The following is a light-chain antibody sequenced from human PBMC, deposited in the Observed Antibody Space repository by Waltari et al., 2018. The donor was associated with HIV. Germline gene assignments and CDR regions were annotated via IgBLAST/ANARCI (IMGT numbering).Light chain of an antibody. Sequence: QSALTQPASVSGSPGQSITISCTGTTSDLGGYNYVSWYQQHPGEVPKLLIYEVTNRPSGVSNRFSGSKSGNTASLTISGLQPEDEADYYCASFTSSSTRMFGGGTKLTVI. CDR1: TSDLGGYNY. CDR3: ASFTSSSTRM. V-gene: IGLV2-14*01. CDR2: EVT. J-gene: IGLJ3*02.